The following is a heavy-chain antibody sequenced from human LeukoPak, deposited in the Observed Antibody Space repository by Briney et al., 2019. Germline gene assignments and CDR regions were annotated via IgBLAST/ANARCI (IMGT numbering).Heavy chain of an antibody. CDR3: ARGLWFGESRPYYYDY. CDR2: INDSGST. CDR1: GGSFSGYY. J-gene: IGHJ4*02. Sequence: PSETLSLTCAVYGGSFSGYYWSWIRQPPGKGLEWIGEINDSGSTNYNPSLRSRVTISVDTSMNQFSLKTRSVTAADTADYYCARGLWFGESRPYYYDYWGQGNLVTVST. V-gene: IGHV4-34*01. D-gene: IGHD3-10*01.